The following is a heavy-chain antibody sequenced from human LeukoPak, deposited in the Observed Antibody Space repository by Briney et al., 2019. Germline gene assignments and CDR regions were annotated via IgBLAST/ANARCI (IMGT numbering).Heavy chain of an antibody. Sequence: QPGGSLRLSCAASGFTFSSSAMSWVRQAPGKGLEWVSAITGGGGSTYYADSVKGRFTISRDNSKNTLYLQMNSLRAEDTAVYYCANFGGEIGYCSSTSCPPPFDYWGQGTLVTVSS. CDR1: GFTFSSSA. J-gene: IGHJ4*02. CDR3: ANFGGEIGYCSSTSCPPPFDY. D-gene: IGHD2-2*01. CDR2: ITGGGGST. V-gene: IGHV3-23*01.